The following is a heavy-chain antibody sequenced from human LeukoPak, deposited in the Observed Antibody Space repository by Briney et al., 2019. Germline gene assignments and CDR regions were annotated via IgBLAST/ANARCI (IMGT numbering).Heavy chain of an antibody. Sequence: GGSLRLSCAASGFTFSSYAMSWVRQAPGKGLEWVSAISSSGGSTYYADSVKGRFTISRDSSKSTLYLQMNSLRAEDTAVYHCAKDIGSGWYRGNAFDIWGPGTMVTVS. CDR3: AKDIGSGWYRGNAFDI. J-gene: IGHJ3*02. D-gene: IGHD6-19*01. V-gene: IGHV3-23*01. CDR1: GFTFSSYA. CDR2: ISSSGGST.